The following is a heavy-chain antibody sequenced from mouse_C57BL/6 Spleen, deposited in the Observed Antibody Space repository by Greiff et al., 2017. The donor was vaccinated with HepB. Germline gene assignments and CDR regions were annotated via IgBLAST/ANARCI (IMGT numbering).Heavy chain of an antibody. J-gene: IGHJ2*01. Sequence: EVQLVESGGGLVKPGGSLKLSCAASGFTFSDYGMHWVRQAPEKGLEWVAYISSGSSTIYYADTVKGRFTISRDNAKNTLFLQMTSLRSEDTAMYYCAAWYYYGSSYVPYFDYWGQGTTLTVSS. V-gene: IGHV5-17*01. CDR1: GFTFSDYG. CDR3: AAWYYYGSSYVPYFDY. CDR2: ISSGSSTI. D-gene: IGHD1-1*01.